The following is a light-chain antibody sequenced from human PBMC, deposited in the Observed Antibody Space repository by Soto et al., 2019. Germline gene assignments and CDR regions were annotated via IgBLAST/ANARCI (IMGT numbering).Light chain of an antibody. CDR1: QSVLYSSNNQNC. CDR3: QQYCATPWT. V-gene: IGKV4-1*01. J-gene: IGKJ1*01. Sequence: DIVMTQSPDSLAVSLGERATINCESSQSVLYSSNNQNCLAWYQQKPGQPPKLLIYWASTRESGVPDRFSGSGSVTDFTLTISSLQAEDVAVYYGQQYCATPWTFGQGTKVEIK. CDR2: WAS.